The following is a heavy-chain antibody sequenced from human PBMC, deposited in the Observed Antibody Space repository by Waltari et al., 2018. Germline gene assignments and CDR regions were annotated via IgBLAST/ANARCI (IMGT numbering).Heavy chain of an antibody. Sequence: EVQLVVSGGGWVQPGGSMRLYCSASGRNLSSYAMSWVRQSTGKGLEWVSAISGSGGSTYYADSVKGRFTISRDNSKNTLYLQMDSLRAEDTAVCYCAKDIVATMDYWGQGTLVTVSS. CDR1: GRNLSSYA. J-gene: IGHJ4*02. CDR2: ISGSGGST. V-gene: IGHV3-23*04. D-gene: IGHD5-12*01. CDR3: AKDIVATMDY.